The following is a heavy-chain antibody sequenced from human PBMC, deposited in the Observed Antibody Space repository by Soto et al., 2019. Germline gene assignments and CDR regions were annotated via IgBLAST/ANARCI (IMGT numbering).Heavy chain of an antibody. J-gene: IGHJ4*02. V-gene: IGHV4-59*01. CDR2: IYDSGST. CDR3: AAPPRY. D-gene: IGHD6-6*01. Sequence: PSETLSLTCTVSGGSITSYYWSWIRQPPGKGLEWIGYIYDSGSTNYNPSLKSRVTISVDTSKNQFSLKLTSVTAADTAVYYCAAPPRYWGQGTLVTVSS. CDR1: GGSITSYY.